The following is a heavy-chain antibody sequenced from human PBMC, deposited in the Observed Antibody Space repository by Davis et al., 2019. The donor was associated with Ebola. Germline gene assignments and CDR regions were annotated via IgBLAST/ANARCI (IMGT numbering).Heavy chain of an antibody. V-gene: IGHV1-2*02. CDR2: INPNNGDT. CDR3: ARASPPEYNVWSRNPHYHYFTMDV. CDR1: GYTFTAYY. Sequence: ASVKVSCKASGYTFTAYYLHWVRQAPGQGLEWMGWINPNNGDTKLAQRFQGRVTMTRDTSIGTAYMELSRLRSDDTAVFLSARASPPEYNVWSRNPHYHYFTMDVWGQGTTVTVSS. D-gene: IGHD2-8*01. J-gene: IGHJ6*02.